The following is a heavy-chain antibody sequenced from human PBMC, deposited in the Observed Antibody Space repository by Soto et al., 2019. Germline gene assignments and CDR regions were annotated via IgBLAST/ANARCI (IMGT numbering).Heavy chain of an antibody. CDR3: AAGYSSGLSFDY. CDR1: GGTFSSYT. CDR2: IIPILGRA. D-gene: IGHD6-19*01. Sequence: QVQLVQSGAEVKKPGSSVKVSCKASGGTFSSYTISWVRQAPGQGLEWMGRIIPILGRANYAQKFQGRVTSTADKATSTAYMEVSSLRSEDTAVYYCAAGYSSGLSFDYWGQGTLVPVSS. J-gene: IGHJ4*02. V-gene: IGHV1-69*02.